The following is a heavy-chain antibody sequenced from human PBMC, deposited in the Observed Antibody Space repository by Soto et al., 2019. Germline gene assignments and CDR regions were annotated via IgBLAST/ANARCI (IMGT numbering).Heavy chain of an antibody. CDR3: TEGYCSGGSCRYGMDV. CDR1: GFTFSNAW. D-gene: IGHD2-15*01. J-gene: IGHJ6*02. CDR2: IKTKTDGGTT. V-gene: IGHV3-15*01. Sequence: EVQLVESGGGLAKPGGSLSLSCAASGFTFSNAWMSWVRQAPGKGLEWVGRIKTKTDGGTTDYAAPVKGRFTISRDDSKNTLYLQMNSLKTEDTAVYYCTEGYCSGGSCRYGMDVWGQGTTVTVSS.